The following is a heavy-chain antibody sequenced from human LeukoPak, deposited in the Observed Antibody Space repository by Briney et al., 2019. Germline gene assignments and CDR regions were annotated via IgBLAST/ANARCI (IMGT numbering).Heavy chain of an antibody. J-gene: IGHJ3*02. CDR1: GFTFSSYS. Sequence: GGSLRLSCAASGFTFSSYSMNWVRRAPGKGLEWVSSISSSSSYMYYADSVKGRFTISRDNAKNSLYLQMNSLRAEDTAVYYCARDLRAFDIWGQGTMVTVSS. CDR3: ARDLRAFDI. V-gene: IGHV3-21*01. CDR2: ISSSSSYM.